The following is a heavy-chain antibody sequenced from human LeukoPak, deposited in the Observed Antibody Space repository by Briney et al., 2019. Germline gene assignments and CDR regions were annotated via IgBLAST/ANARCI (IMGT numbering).Heavy chain of an antibody. Sequence: GGSLRLSCAASGFTFSSYSMNWVRQAPGKGLEWVSYISSSSSTIYYADSVKGRFTISRDNAKNSLYLQMNSLRAEDTAVYYCARDNKVVVIAYSTPDAFDIWGQGTMVTVSS. CDR1: GFTFSSYS. D-gene: IGHD2-21*01. CDR2: ISSSSSTI. CDR3: ARDNKVVVIAYSTPDAFDI. V-gene: IGHV3-48*04. J-gene: IGHJ3*02.